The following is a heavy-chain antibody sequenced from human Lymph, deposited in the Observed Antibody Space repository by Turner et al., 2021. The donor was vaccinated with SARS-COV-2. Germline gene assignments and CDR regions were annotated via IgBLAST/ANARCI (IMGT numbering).Heavy chain of an antibody. J-gene: IGHJ3*02. Sequence: QVQLVQSGAVVTKPGSSVQVSCQASGGTFSTYVISWVRQAPGQGLGWMVGIIPILDIANNAQKFQGRVTITADKSTSTAYMELSSMRSEDTAEYHCARRHSGNYDAFDIWGQGTMVTVSS. V-gene: IGHV1-69*10. D-gene: IGHD1-26*01. CDR1: GGTFSTYV. CDR3: ARRHSGNYDAFDI. CDR2: IIPILDIA.